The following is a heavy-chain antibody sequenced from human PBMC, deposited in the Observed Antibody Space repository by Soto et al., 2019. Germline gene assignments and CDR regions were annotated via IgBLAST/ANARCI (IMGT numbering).Heavy chain of an antibody. CDR3: ARDLQYCSGGSCYNWFDP. CDR1: GGSISSYY. D-gene: IGHD2-15*01. V-gene: IGHV4-59*01. CDR2: IYYSGST. Sequence: QVQLQESGPGLVKPSETLSLTCTVSGGSISSYYWSWIRQPPGKGLEWIGYIYYSGSTNYNPSLKSRVTISVDTSKNQFSRKLSSVTAADTAVYYCARDLQYCSGGSCYNWFDPWGQGTLVTVSS. J-gene: IGHJ5*02.